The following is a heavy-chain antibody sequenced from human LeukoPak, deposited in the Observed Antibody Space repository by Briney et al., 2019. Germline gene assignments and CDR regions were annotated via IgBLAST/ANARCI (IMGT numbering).Heavy chain of an antibody. CDR3: ASIAARPDFDYYYGMDV. V-gene: IGHV4-39*01. CDR2: IYYSGST. J-gene: IGHJ6*02. D-gene: IGHD6-6*01. Sequence: SETLSLTCTVSGGSISSSSYYWGWIRQPPGKGLEWIGSIYYSGSTYYNPSLKSRVTISVDTSKNQFSLKLSSVTAADTAVYYCASIAARPDFDYYYGMDVWGQGTTVTVSS. CDR1: GGSISSSSYY.